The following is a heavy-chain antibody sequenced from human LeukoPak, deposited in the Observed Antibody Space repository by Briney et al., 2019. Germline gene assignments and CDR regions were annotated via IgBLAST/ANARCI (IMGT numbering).Heavy chain of an antibody. D-gene: IGHD6-19*01. J-gene: IGHJ4*02. CDR3: ARGIAVAGGLDY. CDR2: IYISGST. V-gene: IGHV4-4*07. Sequence: PSETLSLTCTVSGCSISNYYWSWIRQPAGKGLEWIGRIYISGSTNYNPSLKSRVTMSVDTSKNQFSLKLSSVTAADTAVFYCARGIAVAGGLDYWGQGTLVTVSS. CDR1: GCSISNYY.